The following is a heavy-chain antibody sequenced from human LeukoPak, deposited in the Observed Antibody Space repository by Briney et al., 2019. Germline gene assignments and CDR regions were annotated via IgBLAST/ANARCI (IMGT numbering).Heavy chain of an antibody. CDR2: ISYDGSNK. J-gene: IGHJ6*02. CDR1: GFIFNNNA. V-gene: IGHV3-30*04. Sequence: PGKSLRLSCAASGFIFNNNAIHWVRQAPGKGLEWVAVISYDGSNKYYADSVKGRFTISRDNSKNTLYLQMNGLRAEDTAVYYCAKVASYGMDVWGQGTTVTVSS. CDR3: AKVASYGMDV.